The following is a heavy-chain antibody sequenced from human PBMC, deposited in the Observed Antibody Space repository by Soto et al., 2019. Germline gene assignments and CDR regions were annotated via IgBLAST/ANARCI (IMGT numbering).Heavy chain of an antibody. CDR2: IIPILGIA. Sequence: GASVKVSCKASGGTFSSYTISWVRQAPGQGLEWMGRIIPILGIANYAQKLQGRVTITTDTSTSTAYMELRSLRSDDTAVYYCASSSIYYDSSGYSVFDYWGQGTLVTVSS. J-gene: IGHJ4*02. CDR3: ASSSIYYDSSGYSVFDY. D-gene: IGHD3-22*01. CDR1: GGTFSSYT. V-gene: IGHV1-69*02.